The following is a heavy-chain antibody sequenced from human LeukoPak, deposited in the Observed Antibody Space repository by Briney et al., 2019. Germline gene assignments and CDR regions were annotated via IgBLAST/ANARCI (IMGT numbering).Heavy chain of an antibody. CDR3: ARLTWTGYGMDV. CDR1: GFTFSSYA. D-gene: IGHD1-1*01. Sequence: GGSLKLSCAASGFTFSSYAMSWVRQAPGKGLEWVSAISGSGGSTYYADSVKGRFTISRDNSKNTLYLQMNSLRAEDTAVYYCARLTWTGYGMDVWGQGTTVTVSS. V-gene: IGHV3-23*01. J-gene: IGHJ6*02. CDR2: ISGSGGST.